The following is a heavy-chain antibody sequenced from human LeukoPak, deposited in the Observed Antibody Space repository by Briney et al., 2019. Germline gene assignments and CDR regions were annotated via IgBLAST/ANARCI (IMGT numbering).Heavy chain of an antibody. J-gene: IGHJ1*01. CDR2: IYHSGST. CDR1: GGSISTYY. V-gene: IGHV4-59*01. Sequence: SETLSLTCTVSGGSISTYYWNWIRQPPGKGLEWIGYIYHSGSTNYNPSLQSRVTISVHTSKNQFSLNLNSVTAADTAVYYCARGGAARLHFQNWGQGTLVTVSS. D-gene: IGHD6-6*01. CDR3: ARGGAARLHFQN.